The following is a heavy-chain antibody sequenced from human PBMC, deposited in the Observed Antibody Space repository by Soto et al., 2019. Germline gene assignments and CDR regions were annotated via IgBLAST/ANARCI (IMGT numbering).Heavy chain of an antibody. CDR1: GGSISSGGYS. D-gene: IGHD6-19*01. V-gene: IGHV4-30-2*01. CDR3: ARTARYSSGWYYFDY. CDR2: IYHSGST. J-gene: IGHJ4*02. Sequence: QLQLQESGSGLVKPSQTLSLTCAVSGGSISSGGYSWSWIRQPPGKGLEWIGYIYHSGSTYYNPSLKSRVTISVDRSKNQFSLKLSSVTAADTAVYYCARTARYSSGWYYFDYWGQGTLVTVSS.